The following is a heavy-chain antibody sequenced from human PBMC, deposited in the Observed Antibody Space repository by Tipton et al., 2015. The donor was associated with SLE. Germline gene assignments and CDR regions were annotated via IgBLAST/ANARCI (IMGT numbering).Heavy chain of an antibody. CDR1: GGSISSGSYY. Sequence: TLSLTCTVSGGSISSGSYYWSWIRQPAGKGLEWIGYIYTSGSTNYNPSLKSRVTISVDTSKNQFSLNLSSVTAADTAVYYCARWNSRGGFDPWGQGTLVTVSS. CDR2: IYTSGST. D-gene: IGHD2/OR15-2a*01. V-gene: IGHV4-61*09. CDR3: ARWNSRGGFDP. J-gene: IGHJ5*02.